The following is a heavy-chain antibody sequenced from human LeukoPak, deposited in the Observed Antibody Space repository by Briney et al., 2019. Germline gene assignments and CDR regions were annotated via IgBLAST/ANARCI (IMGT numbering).Heavy chain of an antibody. D-gene: IGHD6-6*01. CDR2: IYPGDSDT. CDR3: ARSIAARPGYYCGMDV. CDR1: GYSFTSYW. V-gene: IGHV5-51*01. J-gene: IGHJ6*02. Sequence: LGESLKISCKGSGYSFTSYWIGWVRQMPGKGLEWMGIIYPGDSDTRYSPSFQGQVTISADKSISTAYLQWSSLKASDTAMYYCARSIAARPGYYCGMDVWGQGTTVTVSS.